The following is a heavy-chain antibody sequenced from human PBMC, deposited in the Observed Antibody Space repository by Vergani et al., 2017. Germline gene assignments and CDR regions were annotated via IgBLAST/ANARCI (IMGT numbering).Heavy chain of an antibody. D-gene: IGHD6-19*01. CDR2: IHYSENT. Sequence: QVQLQESGPGLVKSSETLSLTCSVFFDPIRNLYCNLIRQPPWKGLEWIGSIHYSENTNYNPSLKTRVTISVDTSKNQFSLTLTSVTAADTAVYYCASDTHSGQRADRWGQGILVTVTS. V-gene: IGHV4-59*11. CDR1: FDPIRNLY. J-gene: IGHJ5*02. CDR3: ASDTHSGQRADR.